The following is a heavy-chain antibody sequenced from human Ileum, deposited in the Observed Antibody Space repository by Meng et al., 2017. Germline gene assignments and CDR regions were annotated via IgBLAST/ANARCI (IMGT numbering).Heavy chain of an antibody. D-gene: IGHD1-26*01. Sequence: QVWGPVRVEHAETRALTCADSSGANSVTNCGYWGPPPPGNGLEWLGKIQYTAGTHNNPSLKRRFTMSVDKSKKNFSLILTSGTAPDSAVYYCARNPYSGRPGDYWGQGTLVTVSS. CDR3: ARNPYSGRPGDY. J-gene: IGHJ4*02. CDR2: IQYTAGT. CDR1: SGANSVTNC. V-gene: IGHV4-4*02.